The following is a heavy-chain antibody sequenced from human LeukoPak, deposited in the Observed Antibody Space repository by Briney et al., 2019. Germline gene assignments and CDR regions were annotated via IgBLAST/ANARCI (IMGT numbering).Heavy chain of an antibody. CDR1: GFTFSSYS. Sequence: HPGGSLRLSCAASGFTFSSYSMNWVRQAPGKGLEWVSYISSSSSTIYYADSVKGRFTISRDNAKNSLYLQMTSLRADDTAVYFCARDGGHPEGNYYRAYWGQGTLVTVSS. D-gene: IGHD1-26*01. CDR2: ISSSSSTI. CDR3: ARDGGHPEGNYYRAY. J-gene: IGHJ4*02. V-gene: IGHV3-48*01.